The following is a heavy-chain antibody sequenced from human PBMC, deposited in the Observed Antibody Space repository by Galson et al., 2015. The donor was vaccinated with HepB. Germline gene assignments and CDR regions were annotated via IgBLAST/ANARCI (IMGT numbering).Heavy chain of an antibody. D-gene: IGHD2-2*01. CDR2: ITSIFGTA. V-gene: IGHV1-69*13. Sequence: SVKVSCKASGGTFSSYAISWVRQAPGQGLEWMGGITSIFGTANYAQKFQGRVTITADESTSTAYMELSSLRSEDTAVYYCARFSTVGPAARGQRVNAFDIWGQGTMVTVSS. CDR1: GGTFSSYA. J-gene: IGHJ3*02. CDR3: ARFSTVGPAARGQRVNAFDI.